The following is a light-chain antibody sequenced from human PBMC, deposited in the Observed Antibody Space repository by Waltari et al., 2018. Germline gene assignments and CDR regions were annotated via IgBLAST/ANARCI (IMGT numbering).Light chain of an antibody. CDR2: AES. CDR3: QQSYSTPRT. CDR1: QRSNSY. Sequence: IQMTQSPSSLSASVGDRVTITCRASQRSNSYLNWYQQNPGKAPKLLIYAESSLQSGVPSRFSGSGSGTDFTLTISSLQPEDFATYYCQQSYSTPRTFGQGTKVEIK. V-gene: IGKV1-39*01. J-gene: IGKJ1*01.